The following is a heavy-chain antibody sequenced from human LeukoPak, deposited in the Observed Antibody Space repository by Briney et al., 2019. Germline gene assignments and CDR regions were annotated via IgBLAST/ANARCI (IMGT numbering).Heavy chain of an antibody. J-gene: IGHJ4*02. Sequence: ASVKVSCKASGYTFTGYYMHWVRQAPGQGLEWMGWINPNSGGTNYAQKFQGRVTMTRDTSISTAYMELSRLRSDDTAVYYCARERRYCSSTSCSPAAPCYWGQGTLVTVSS. V-gene: IGHV1-2*02. CDR2: INPNSGGT. CDR1: GYTFTGYY. D-gene: IGHD2-2*01. CDR3: ARERRYCSSTSCSPAAPCY.